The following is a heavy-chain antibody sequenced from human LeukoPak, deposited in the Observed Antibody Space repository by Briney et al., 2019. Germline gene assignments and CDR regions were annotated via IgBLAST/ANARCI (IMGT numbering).Heavy chain of an antibody. CDR3: ARLSVYSYELYYMDV. Sequence: GESLKISCKGSGYSFISYWIGWVRQMPGKGLEWMGIIYPGDSDTRYSPSFQGQVTISADKSISTAYLQWSSLKASDTAMYYCARLSVYSYELYYMDVWGKGTTVIVSS. V-gene: IGHV5-51*01. J-gene: IGHJ6*03. D-gene: IGHD5-18*01. CDR1: GYSFISYW. CDR2: IYPGDSDT.